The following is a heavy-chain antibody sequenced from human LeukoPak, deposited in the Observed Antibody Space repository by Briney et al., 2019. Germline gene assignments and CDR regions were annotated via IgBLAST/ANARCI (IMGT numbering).Heavy chain of an antibody. Sequence: PGGSLRLSCAASGFTFSSYAMSWVRQAPGKGLEWVSAISGSGGSTYYADSVKGRFTISRDNAKNSLYLQMNSLRAEDTAVYYCAREQDYDILTGYYSGHGAFDIWGQGTMVTVSS. V-gene: IGHV3-23*01. CDR3: AREQDYDILTGYYSGHGAFDI. D-gene: IGHD3-9*01. J-gene: IGHJ3*02. CDR1: GFTFSSYA. CDR2: ISGSGGST.